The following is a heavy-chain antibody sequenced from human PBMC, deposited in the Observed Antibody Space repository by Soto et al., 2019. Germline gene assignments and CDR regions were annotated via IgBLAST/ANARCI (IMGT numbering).Heavy chain of an antibody. Sequence: GGSLRLSCAASGFTFSSYAMSWVRQAPGKGLEWVSAISGSGGSTYYADSVKGRFTISRDNSKNTLYLQMNSLRAEDTAVYYCAKDRLYGSGSYHNYYYYYGMDVWGQGTTVTVSS. V-gene: IGHV3-23*01. CDR1: GFTFSSYA. D-gene: IGHD3-10*01. CDR3: AKDRLYGSGSYHNYYYYYGMDV. CDR2: ISGSGGST. J-gene: IGHJ6*02.